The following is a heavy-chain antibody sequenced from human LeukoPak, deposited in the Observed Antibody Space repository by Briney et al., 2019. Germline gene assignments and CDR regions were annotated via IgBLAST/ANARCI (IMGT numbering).Heavy chain of an antibody. CDR2: ISYDGSNK. CDR3: AKNGKYGSSGFWGAPPDY. J-gene: IGHJ4*02. CDR1: GFTFSSYA. D-gene: IGHD3-22*01. V-gene: IGHV3-30*18. Sequence: GGSLRLSCAASGFTFSSYAMHWVRQAPGKGLEWVAVISYDGSNKYYADSVKGRFTISRDNSKNTLYLQMNSLRAEDTAVYYCAKNGKYGSSGFWGAPPDYWGQGTLVTVSS.